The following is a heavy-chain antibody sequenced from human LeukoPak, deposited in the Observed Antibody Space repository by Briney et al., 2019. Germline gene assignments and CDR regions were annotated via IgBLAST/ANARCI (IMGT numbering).Heavy chain of an antibody. Sequence: GGSLRLSCAASGFTFSSYSMCWVRQAPGKGLEWVSSISSSSSCIYYADSVKGRFTISRDNAKYSLYLQMNSLRAEDTAVYYCARGYYDSSGYYPYYFDYWGQGTLVTVSS. CDR1: GFTFSSYS. J-gene: IGHJ4*02. CDR3: ARGYYDSSGYYPYYFDY. D-gene: IGHD3-22*01. V-gene: IGHV3-21*01. CDR2: ISSSSSCI.